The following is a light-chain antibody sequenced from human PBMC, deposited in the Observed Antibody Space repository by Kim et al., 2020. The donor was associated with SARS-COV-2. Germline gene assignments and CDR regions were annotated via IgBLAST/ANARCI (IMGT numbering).Light chain of an antibody. CDR1: AGAGTNGHS. J-gene: IGLJ3*02. V-gene: IGLV7-43*01. CDR3: LLSSGTWV. CDR2: STS. Sequence: AGGTVTLTCASSAGAGTNGHSPNWFQQKPGQPPRALIYSTSNKYSWTPARFSGSLLGDKAALTLSDVQPEDEAEYYCLLSSGTWVFGGGTQLTVL.